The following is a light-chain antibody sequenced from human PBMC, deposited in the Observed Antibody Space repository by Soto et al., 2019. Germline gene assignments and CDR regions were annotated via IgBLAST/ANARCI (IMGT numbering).Light chain of an antibody. CDR3: QQSYRTPT. V-gene: IGKV1-39*01. CDR2: GAS. CDR1: QGITNS. J-gene: IGKJ5*01. Sequence: DIQMTQSPSSLSASVGDRVTITCRASQGITNSLAWYQQKPGKAPKLLIYGASTLQSGVPSRFSGSGSGTDYTLTISSLQPEDFATYYCQQSYRTPTFGQGTRLEIK.